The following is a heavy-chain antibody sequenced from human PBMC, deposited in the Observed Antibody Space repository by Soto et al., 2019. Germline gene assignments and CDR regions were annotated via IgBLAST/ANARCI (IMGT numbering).Heavy chain of an antibody. D-gene: IGHD6-6*01. J-gene: IGHJ6*02. Sequence: QVQLQQWGAEVLKPSETLSLTCVVNGGSFSGYYWSWIRQSPGKGLEGIGEINDSGITDSNPYLESRVTISVDMSKNQFSLNLKSVTAADSAVYHCARGRSSVPDRRGIGYYGLDVWGQGTTVTVSS. CDR3: ARGRSSVPDRRGIGYYGLDV. V-gene: IGHV4-34*01. CDR1: GGSFSGYY. CDR2: INDSGIT.